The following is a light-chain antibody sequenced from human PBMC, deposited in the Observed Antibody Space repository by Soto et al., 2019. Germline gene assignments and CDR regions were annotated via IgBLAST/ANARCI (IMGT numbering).Light chain of an antibody. CDR2: DVS. CDR1: QSISSY. J-gene: IGKJ2*01. Sequence: EIVLTQSPATLSLSPGQRATLSCRASQSISSYLAWYQQKPGQAPRLLIYDVSNRAAGTPARFSGSGSGTDFTLTISRLEPEDFAVYYCQQCRNWPPVYTFGQGTKLEIK. CDR3: QQCRNWPPVYT. V-gene: IGKV3-11*01.